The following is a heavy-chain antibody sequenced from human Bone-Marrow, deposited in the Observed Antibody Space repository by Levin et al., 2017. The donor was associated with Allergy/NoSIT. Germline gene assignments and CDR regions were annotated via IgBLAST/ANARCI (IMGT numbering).Heavy chain of an antibody. CDR1: GYTFTFYG. J-gene: IGHJ4*02. Sequence: VSVKVSCRASGYTFTFYGISWVRQAPGQGLEWMGWISPYNGDTNYAQKLQGRVTMTTDTSTNIAYMELRSLRSDDTAVYYCARENAGPSDLWSGYRGFDYWGQGTLVTVSS. CDR3: ARENAGPSDLWSGYRGFDY. CDR2: ISPYNGDT. V-gene: IGHV1-18*01. D-gene: IGHD3-3*01.